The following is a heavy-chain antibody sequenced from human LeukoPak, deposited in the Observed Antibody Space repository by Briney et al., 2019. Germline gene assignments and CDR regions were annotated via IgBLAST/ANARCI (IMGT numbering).Heavy chain of an antibody. CDR1: GFTFSSYS. D-gene: IGHD3-9*01. CDR2: ISSSSSYI. Sequence: RRSLRLSCAASGFTFSSYSMNWVRQAPGKGLEWVSSISSSSSYIYYADSVKGRFTISRDNAKNSLYLQMNSLRAEDTAVYYCARDAELRYFDWLFPPRYFDLWGRGTLVTVSS. V-gene: IGHV3-21*01. J-gene: IGHJ2*01. CDR3: ARDAELRYFDWLFPPRYFDL.